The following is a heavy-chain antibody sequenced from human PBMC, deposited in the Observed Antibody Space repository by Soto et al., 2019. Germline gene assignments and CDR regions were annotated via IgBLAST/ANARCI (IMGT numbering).Heavy chain of an antibody. V-gene: IGHV1-46*03. CDR1: GGTFSSYA. D-gene: IGHD3-3*01. Sequence: GASVKVSCKASGGTFSSYAINWVRQATGQGLEWMGLINPSSGNTSYAQKFQGRVTMTRDTSTSTVYMELSSLRSEDTAVYYCARGLIFGVVKSYYYYYMDVWGKGTTVTVSS. CDR3: ARGLIFGVVKSYYYYYMDV. CDR2: INPSSGNT. J-gene: IGHJ6*03.